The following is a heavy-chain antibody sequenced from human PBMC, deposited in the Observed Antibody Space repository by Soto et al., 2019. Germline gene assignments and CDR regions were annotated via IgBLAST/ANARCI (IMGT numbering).Heavy chain of an antibody. V-gene: IGHV4-39*01. CDR1: GGPISSSGHF. Sequence: QLQLQESGPGPVKPSETLSLICSVSGGPISSSGHFWAWIRQPPGRGLEWLATIYYTGTTYYNPSLKSRLTISMDTSKDQFSLDLTSMTAADTALYFCARRVYSGSGRDYFDRWGQGSLVTVSS. J-gene: IGHJ4*02. CDR3: ARRVYSGSGRDYFDR. D-gene: IGHD1-26*01. CDR2: IYYTGTT.